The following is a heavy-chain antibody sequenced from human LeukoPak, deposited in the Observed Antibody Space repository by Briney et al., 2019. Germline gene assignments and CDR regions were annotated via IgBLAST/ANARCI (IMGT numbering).Heavy chain of an antibody. CDR2: INHSGST. CDR3: ARGNDWFDP. J-gene: IGHJ5*02. CDR1: GGSFSGYY. Sequence: SETLSLTCAVYGGSFSGYYWSWIRQPPGKGLEWIGEINHSGSTNYNPSLKSRVTISVDTSKNQLSLKLSSVTAADTAVYYCARGNDWFDPWGQGTLVTVSS. V-gene: IGHV4-34*01.